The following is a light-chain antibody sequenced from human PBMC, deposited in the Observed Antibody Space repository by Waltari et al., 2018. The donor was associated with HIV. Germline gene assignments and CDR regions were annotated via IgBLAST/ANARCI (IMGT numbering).Light chain of an antibody. CDR2: INSDGSH. V-gene: IGLV4-69*01. Sequence: QLVLTQSPSASDSLGASVKLTCTLSSGHSHYAIACYQLHPQKGPRYLLKINSDGSHYKGDGIPDRFSGSSSGAERYLIISSLQSDDEADYYCQTWGTGIQDVVFGGGTKLTVL. J-gene: IGLJ2*01. CDR1: SGHSHYA. CDR3: QTWGTGIQDVV.